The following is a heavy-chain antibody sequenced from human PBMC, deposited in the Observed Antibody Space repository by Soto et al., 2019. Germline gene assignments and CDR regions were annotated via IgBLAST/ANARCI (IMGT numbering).Heavy chain of an antibody. D-gene: IGHD3-10*01. V-gene: IGHV6-1*01. CDR2: TYYRSKWYN. Sequence: SQTLSLTCAISGDSVSSNSAALNLIMQSPSRGLEWLGRTYYRSKWYNDYAVSVKSRITINPDTSKNQFSLQLNSVTPEDTAVYYCARDPVTMVRGRADYGTDVWGQGTTVTVSS. CDR1: GDSVSSNSAA. CDR3: ARDPVTMVRGRADYGTDV. J-gene: IGHJ6*02.